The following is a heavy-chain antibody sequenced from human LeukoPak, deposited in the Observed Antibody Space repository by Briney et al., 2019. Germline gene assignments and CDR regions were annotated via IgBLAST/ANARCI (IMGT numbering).Heavy chain of an antibody. J-gene: IGHJ5*02. V-gene: IGHV1-8*01. CDR1: GYTFTSYD. D-gene: IGHD3-22*01. CDR2: MNPNSGNT. CDR3: ARGRGSSGYYSWFDP. Sequence: ASVKVSCKASGYTFTSYDINWVRQATGQGLEWMGWMNPNSGNTGYAQKFQGRVTMTRNTSISTAYMELSSLRSDDTAVYYCARGRGSSGYYSWFDPWGQGTLVTVSS.